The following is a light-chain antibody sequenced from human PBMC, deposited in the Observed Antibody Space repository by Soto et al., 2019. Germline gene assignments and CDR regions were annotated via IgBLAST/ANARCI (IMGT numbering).Light chain of an antibody. CDR1: QSISSY. Sequence: DIQMTQSPSSLSASVGDRVTITCRASQSISSYLNWYQQKPGKAPNLLIYAASSLQSGVPSKFSGSGSGTDFTLTISSLQPEEFATYYCQQSYSSPFTCGPGTKVDIK. J-gene: IGKJ3*01. CDR2: AAS. V-gene: IGKV1-39*01. CDR3: QQSYSSPFT.